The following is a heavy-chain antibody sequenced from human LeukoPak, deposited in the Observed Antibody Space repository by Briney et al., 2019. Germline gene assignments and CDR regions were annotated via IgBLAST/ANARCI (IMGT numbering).Heavy chain of an antibody. CDR2: IYHSGST. J-gene: IGHJ4*02. D-gene: IGHD4-23*01. Sequence: SETLSLTCTVSGGSISSSSYYWGWIRQPPGKGLEWIGEIYHSGSTNYNLSLKSRVTISVDKSKNQFSLRLSSVTAADTAMYYCARGAYGGGPFFDYWGQGTLVTVSS. CDR3: ARGAYGGGPFFDY. V-gene: IGHV4-39*07. CDR1: GGSISSSSYY.